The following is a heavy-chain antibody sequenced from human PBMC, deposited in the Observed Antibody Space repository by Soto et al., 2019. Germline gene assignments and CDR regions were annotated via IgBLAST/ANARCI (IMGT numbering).Heavy chain of an antibody. CDR2: ISSGGGNM. J-gene: IGHJ6*02. CDR3: AKGVDNFNRRSMDV. D-gene: IGHD5-12*01. Sequence: PGGSLRLSCAASGFRFNDYAMSWVRQAPGKGLEWASGISSGGGNMDYTDSVKGRFTISRDNSKNTLYLQMNSLRAEDTAVYYCAKGVDNFNRRSMDVWGQGTTVTVSS. CDR1: GFRFNDYA. V-gene: IGHV3-23*01.